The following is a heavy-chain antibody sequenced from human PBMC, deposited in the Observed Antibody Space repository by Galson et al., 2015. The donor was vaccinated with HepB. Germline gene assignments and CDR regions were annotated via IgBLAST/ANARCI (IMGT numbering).Heavy chain of an antibody. D-gene: IGHD1-26*01. CDR3: TTATYSGSYS. Sequence: SLRLSCAASGFLFSSHWMTWVRQAPGKRLEWVGGIRTKTDGGTTDYAAPVKGRFTISRDDSKNTLYLQMNSLKTEDTAVYYCTTATYSGSYSWGQGTLVTVSS. CDR2: IRTKTDGGTT. V-gene: IGHV3-15*01. CDR1: GFLFSSHW. J-gene: IGHJ4*02.